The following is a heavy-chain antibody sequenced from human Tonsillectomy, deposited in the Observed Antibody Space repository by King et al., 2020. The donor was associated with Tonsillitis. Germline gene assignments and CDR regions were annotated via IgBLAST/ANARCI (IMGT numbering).Heavy chain of an antibody. V-gene: IGHV3-33*08. CDR2: IWYDGSNK. CDR1: GFTFSTFA. D-gene: IGHD2/OR15-2a*01. CDR3: AGSFRSLCHSHDCLQPDY. Sequence: VQLVESGGGVVQPGRSLRLSCAASGFTFSTFAMHWVRQAPGKGLEWVALIWYDGSNKYYADSVKGRFTISRDSSKNTLYLQLNSLRAEDTAVYYCAGSFRSLCHSHDCLQPDYWGQGTLVTVAS. J-gene: IGHJ4*02.